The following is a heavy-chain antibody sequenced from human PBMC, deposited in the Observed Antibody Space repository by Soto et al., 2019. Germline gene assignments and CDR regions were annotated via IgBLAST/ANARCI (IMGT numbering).Heavy chain of an antibody. D-gene: IGHD1-26*01. CDR3: ARDRVGGMDV. CDR1: GFTFSSYA. V-gene: IGHV3-30-3*01. Sequence: QVQLVESGGGVVQPGRSLRLSCAASGFTFSSYAMHWVRQAPSKGLEWVAVISYDGSNKYYADSVKGRFTISRDNSKNTLYLQMNSLRAEDTAVYYCARDRVGGMDVWGQGTTVTVSS. CDR2: ISYDGSNK. J-gene: IGHJ6*02.